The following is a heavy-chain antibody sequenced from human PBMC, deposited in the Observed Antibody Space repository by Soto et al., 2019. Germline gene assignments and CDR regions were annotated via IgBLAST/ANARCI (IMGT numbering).Heavy chain of an antibody. Sequence: QVQLVQSGAEEKKPGASVKVSCKASGYTFTSYAMHWVRQAPGQRLEWMGWINAGNGNTKYSQKFQGRVTITRDTPASTAYMGLSRLRSEDTAVSYCARCIVVVTALDYWGQGTLVNVSS. D-gene: IGHD2-21*02. CDR3: ARCIVVVTALDY. CDR2: INAGNGNT. CDR1: GYTFTSYA. J-gene: IGHJ4*02. V-gene: IGHV1-3*05.